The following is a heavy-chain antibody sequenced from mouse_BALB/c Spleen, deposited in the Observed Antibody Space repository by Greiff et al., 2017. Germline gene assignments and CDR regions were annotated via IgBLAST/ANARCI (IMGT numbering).Heavy chain of an antibody. CDR2: ISSGSSTI. CDR3: ARDYRYADYYAMDY. D-gene: IGHD2-14*01. V-gene: IGHV5-17*02. CDR1: GFTFSSFG. J-gene: IGHJ4*01. Sequence: DVMLVESGGGLVQPGGSRKLSCAASGFTFSSFGMHWVRQAPEKGLEWVAYISSGSSTIYYADTVKGRFTISRDNPKNTLFLQMTSLRSEDTAMYYCARDYRYADYYAMDYWGQGTSVTVSS.